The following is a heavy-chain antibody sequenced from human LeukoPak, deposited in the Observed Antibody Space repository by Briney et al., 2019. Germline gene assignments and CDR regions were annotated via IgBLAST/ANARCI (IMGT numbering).Heavy chain of an antibody. Sequence: GGSLRLSCAASGFTFSSYWMSWVRQAPGKGLEWVANIKQDGSEKYYVDSVKGRFTISRDNAKNSLYLQMNSLRAEDTAVYYCARGGYSGYEGFDYWGQGTLVTVSS. V-gene: IGHV3-7*01. CDR1: GFTFSSYW. CDR2: IKQDGSEK. CDR3: ARGGYSGYEGFDY. J-gene: IGHJ4*02. D-gene: IGHD5-12*01.